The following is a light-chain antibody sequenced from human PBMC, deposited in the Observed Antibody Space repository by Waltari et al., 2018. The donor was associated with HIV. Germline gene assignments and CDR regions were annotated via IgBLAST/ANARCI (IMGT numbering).Light chain of an antibody. CDR2: GTK. J-gene: IGLJ2*01. V-gene: IGLV1-40*01. Sequence: QSVLTQPPSVSGAPGQRVTISCTGSTSNIGADYDVHWYQQIPGTAPKPLISGTKNRPSGVPDRFSASKSGTSASLTITGLQAEDEADYFCQSYDITLSASVVFGGGTKLTVL. CDR3: QSYDITLSASVV. CDR1: TSNIGADYD.